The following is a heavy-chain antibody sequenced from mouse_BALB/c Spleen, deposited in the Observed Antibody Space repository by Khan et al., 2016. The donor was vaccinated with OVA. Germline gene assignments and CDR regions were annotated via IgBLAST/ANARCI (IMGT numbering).Heavy chain of an antibody. CDR1: GYTFTSYY. Sequence: VQLQQSGAELVKPGASVKLSCKASGYTFTSYYMYWVKQRPGQGLEWIGEINPSDGDTNFNEKFKSKATLTVDKSSSTAYMQLSSLTSEDAAVYYCTRSGYGTFRYWGQGTLVTVSA. J-gene: IGHJ3*01. V-gene: IGHV1S81*02. CDR3: TRSGYGTFRY. D-gene: IGHD2-1*01. CDR2: INPSDGDT.